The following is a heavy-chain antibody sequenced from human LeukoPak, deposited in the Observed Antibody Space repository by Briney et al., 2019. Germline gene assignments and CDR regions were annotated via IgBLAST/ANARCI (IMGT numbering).Heavy chain of an antibody. CDR3: TTAGMTYYYDGSGYYYADY. V-gene: IGHV3-15*01. CDR2: IKSKTDGGTT. Sequence: GGSLRLSCAASGFTFSNAWMSWVRQAPGKGLEWVGRIKSKTDGGTTDYAAPVKGRFTISRDDSKNTLYLQMNSLKTEDTAVYYCTTAGMTYYYDGSGYYYADYWGQGTLVTVSS. D-gene: IGHD3-22*01. CDR1: GFTFSNAW. J-gene: IGHJ4*02.